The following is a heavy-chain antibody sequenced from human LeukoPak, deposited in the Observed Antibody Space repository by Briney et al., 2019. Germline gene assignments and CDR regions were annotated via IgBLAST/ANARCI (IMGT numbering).Heavy chain of an antibody. CDR1: GGSFSGYY. Sequence: PSETLSLTCAVYGGSFSGYYWSWIRQPPGKGLEWIGEINHSGSTNYNPSLKSRVTISVDTSKNQFSLKLSSVTAADTAVYHCASRYGMDVWGQGTTVTVSS. CDR2: INHSGST. CDR3: ASRYGMDV. V-gene: IGHV4-34*01. J-gene: IGHJ6*02.